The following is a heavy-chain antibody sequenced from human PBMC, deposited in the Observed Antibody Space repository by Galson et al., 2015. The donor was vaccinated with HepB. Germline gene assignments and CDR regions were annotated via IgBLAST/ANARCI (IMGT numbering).Heavy chain of an antibody. CDR2: ISGSGGST. Sequence: SLRLSCAASGFTFSSYAMSWVRQAPGKGLEWVSAISGSGGSTYYADSVKGRFTISRDNSKNTLYLQMNSLRAEDTAVYYCAKWGAAETRGPDYWGQGTLVTVSS. V-gene: IGHV3-23*01. CDR1: GFTFSSYA. CDR3: AKWGAAETRGPDY. J-gene: IGHJ4*02. D-gene: IGHD3-10*01.